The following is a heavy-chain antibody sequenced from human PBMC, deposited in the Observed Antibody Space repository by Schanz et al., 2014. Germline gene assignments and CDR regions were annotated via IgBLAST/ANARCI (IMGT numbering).Heavy chain of an antibody. CDR2: INPSGGST. CDR3: ARSNYYDNSDYYNSFDY. J-gene: IGHJ4*02. CDR1: RYTFNTYG. D-gene: IGHD3-22*01. V-gene: IGHV1-8*02. Sequence: GPEVKEPGASVKVSCEASRYTFNTYGLNWVRQAPGQGLEWMGMINPSGGSTTYAQKFQGRVTMTRNTSISTAYMELSSLRSEDTAVYYCARSNYYDNSDYYNSFDYWGQGTLVTVSA.